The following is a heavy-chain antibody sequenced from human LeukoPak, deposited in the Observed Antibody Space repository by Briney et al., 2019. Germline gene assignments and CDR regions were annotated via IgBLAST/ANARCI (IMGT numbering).Heavy chain of an antibody. CDR2: ISSTSIYT. CDR3: ARVVVGTTSGDDY. CDR1: GFTFSDYY. V-gene: IGHV3-11*06. D-gene: IGHD1-26*01. J-gene: IGHJ4*02. Sequence: GGSLRLSCAASGFTFSDYYMGWIRQAPGKGLEWVSHISSTSIYTNYADSVKGRFTISRDNAKNSLYLQMNSLRAEDTAVYYCARVVVGTTSGDDYWGQGTPVTVSS.